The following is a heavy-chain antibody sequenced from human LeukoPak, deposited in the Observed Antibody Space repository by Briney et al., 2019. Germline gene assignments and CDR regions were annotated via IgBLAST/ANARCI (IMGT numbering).Heavy chain of an antibody. V-gene: IGHV3-33*01. J-gene: IGHJ3*02. Sequence: GGSLRLSCAASGFTFSHYGMHWVRQAPGKGLEWVALIWDDGNKKSHADTVKGRFTISRDNSKNTLYLQINSLRAEDTAVYYCARDFGTTVTTFGAVDIWGQGTKVIVSS. CDR2: IWDDGNKK. D-gene: IGHD4-17*01. CDR3: ARDFGTTVTTFGAVDI. CDR1: GFTFSHYG.